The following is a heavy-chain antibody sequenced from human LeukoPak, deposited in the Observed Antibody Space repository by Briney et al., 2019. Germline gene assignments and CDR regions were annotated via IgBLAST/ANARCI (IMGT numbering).Heavy chain of an antibody. Sequence: PSETLSLTCTVSGGSISSYYWSWIRQPPGKGLEWIGYIYYSGSTNYNPSLKSRVTISVDTSKNQFSLKLSSVTAADTAVYYCARVHRGYEAFDIWAKGQWSPSPQ. D-gene: IGHD3-10*01. CDR1: GGSISSYY. V-gene: IGHV4-59*01. CDR2: IYYSGST. CDR3: ARVHRGYEAFDI. J-gene: IGHJ3*02.